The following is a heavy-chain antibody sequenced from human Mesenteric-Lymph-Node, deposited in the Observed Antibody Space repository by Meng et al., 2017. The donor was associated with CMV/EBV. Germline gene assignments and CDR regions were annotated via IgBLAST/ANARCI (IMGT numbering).Heavy chain of an antibody. CDR3: EKGRSGSSTSCSNY. J-gene: IGHJ4*02. Sequence: GESLKIPCAASGFTFTNYAMNWVRQAPGKGLEWVSVIGGNGDDTYYADSVKGRFTISRDNSKNTLHLQMNSLTAEDTAVYYCEKGRSGSSTSCSNYWGQGTLVTVSS. CDR2: IGGNGDDT. D-gene: IGHD2-2*01. V-gene: IGHV3-23*01. CDR1: GFTFTNYA.